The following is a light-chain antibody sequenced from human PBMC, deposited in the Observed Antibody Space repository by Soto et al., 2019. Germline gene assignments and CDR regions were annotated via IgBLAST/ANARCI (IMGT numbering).Light chain of an antibody. J-gene: IGKJ5*01. Sequence: IVLTQSPCTLSLSPGGRATLSCRASQSVSRRLAWYQQKPGQAPRLLIYDASKRATGIPARFSGSGYGTDVNLTISRLETEDFAVYHCQQYGTSPPTFGQGTRLEIK. V-gene: IGKV3-20*01. CDR3: QQYGTSPPT. CDR1: QSVSRR. CDR2: DAS.